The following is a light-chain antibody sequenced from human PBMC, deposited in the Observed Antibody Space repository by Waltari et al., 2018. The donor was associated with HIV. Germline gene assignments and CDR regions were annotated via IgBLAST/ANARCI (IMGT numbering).Light chain of an antibody. CDR3: CSYSDSGTIL. V-gene: IGLV2-14*03. CDR2: DVT. J-gene: IGLJ2*01. Sequence: SALTQPASVSGSPGQSITISCLGASSDIGRFYYVSWYQQHPDKAPKLILYDVTYRSSGVSGRFSGSRSGSMASLTISGLQPEDEADYFCCSYSDSGTILFGGGTRVTVL. CDR1: SSDIGRFYY.